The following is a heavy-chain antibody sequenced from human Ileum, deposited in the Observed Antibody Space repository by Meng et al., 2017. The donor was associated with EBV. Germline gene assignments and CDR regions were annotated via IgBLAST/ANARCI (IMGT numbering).Heavy chain of an antibody. D-gene: IGHD3-22*01. CDR2: IYYSGST. J-gene: IGHJ4*02. V-gene: IGHV4-28*01. CDR3: ARNVPGTSAYYD. Sequence: QVQLQESGPGLVKPSATLSLTCAVLGYSISSTNGGGWIRQPPGKGLEWIGYIYYSGSTSYNPSLKSRVTMSVDTSKNQFSLNLNSVTAVDTAVYYCARNVPGTSAYYDWGQGTLVTVSS. CDR1: GYSISSTNG.